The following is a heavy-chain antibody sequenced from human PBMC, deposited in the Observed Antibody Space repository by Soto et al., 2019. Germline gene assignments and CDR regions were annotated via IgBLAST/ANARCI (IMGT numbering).Heavy chain of an antibody. CDR3: AGGVDYGACGGSGYYGMDV. D-gene: IGHD4-17*01. J-gene: IGHJ6*02. V-gene: IGHV1-69*01. Sequence: QVQLVQSGAEVKKPGSSVKVSCKASGGTFSSYAISWVRQAPGQGLEWMGGIIPIFGTANYAQKFQGRVTISADESTSTAYMELSSLRSEDTAVYYCAGGVDYGACGGSGYYGMDVWGQGTTVTVSS. CDR2: IIPIFGTA. CDR1: GGTFSSYA.